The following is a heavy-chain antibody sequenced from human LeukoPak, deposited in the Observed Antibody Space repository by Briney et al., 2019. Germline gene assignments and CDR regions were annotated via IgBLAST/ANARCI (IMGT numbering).Heavy chain of an antibody. Sequence: SETLSLTCTVSGGSISSYYWTWIRQPPGKGLEWIGEINHSGSANYNPSLKSQVTISVDASKSQFPLRLSSVTAADTAVYYCARLTYSNNWYFRRGLDNWFDPWGQGTLVTVSS. CDR3: ARLTYSNNWYFRRGLDNWFDP. D-gene: IGHD6-13*01. CDR2: INHSGSA. J-gene: IGHJ5*02. CDR1: GGSISSYY. V-gene: IGHV4-34*01.